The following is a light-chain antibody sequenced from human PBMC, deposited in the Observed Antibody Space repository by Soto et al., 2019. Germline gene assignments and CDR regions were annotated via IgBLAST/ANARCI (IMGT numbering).Light chain of an antibody. CDR3: QQSDSSSYT. J-gene: IGKJ2*01. Sequence: EIVLTQSPGTLSLSPGERATLSCMASQSVSNNYLAWYQQKSGQAPRLLIYHASSRATGIPDRFSGSGSGTEFTHTISRLEPEDFAVYYCQQSDSSSYTFGQGTKLDIK. V-gene: IGKV3-20*01. CDR2: HAS. CDR1: QSVSNNY.